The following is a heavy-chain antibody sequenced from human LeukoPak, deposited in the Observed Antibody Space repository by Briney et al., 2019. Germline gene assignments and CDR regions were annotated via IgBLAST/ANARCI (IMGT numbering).Heavy chain of an antibody. CDR3: ARDRGYSYGLDY. Sequence: ASVKVSCKSSGYTFTSYGIGWVRQAPGQGLEWVGWISTYNGNTNYAQKLQGRVTMTTDTSTSTAYMELRSLRSDDTAVYYCARDRGYSYGLDYWGQGTLVTVSS. CDR1: GYTFTSYG. D-gene: IGHD5-18*01. V-gene: IGHV1-18*01. J-gene: IGHJ4*02. CDR2: ISTYNGNT.